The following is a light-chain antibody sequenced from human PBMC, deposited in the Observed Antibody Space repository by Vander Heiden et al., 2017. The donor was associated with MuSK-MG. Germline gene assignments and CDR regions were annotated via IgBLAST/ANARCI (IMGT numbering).Light chain of an antibody. V-gene: IGLV3-21*04. Sequence: SYVLTQTPSVSEAPGRTATIYCGGTDVGSKSAHWYQQRSGQAPLLVIYYDTSRPSGIPERFSGSKSGNTATLTISRVEAGDEADYYCQVWDTNSDHWVFGGGTKLTVL. CDR2: YDT. CDR1: DVGSKS. J-gene: IGLJ3*02. CDR3: QVWDTNSDHWV.